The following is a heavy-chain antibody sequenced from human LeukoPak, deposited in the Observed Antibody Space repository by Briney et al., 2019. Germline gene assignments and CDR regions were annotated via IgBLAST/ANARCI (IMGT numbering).Heavy chain of an antibody. CDR2: INPNSGGT. CDR1: GYTFTGYY. J-gene: IGHJ4*02. CDR3: ARVLTRYCSGGSCYLAY. Sequence: GASVKVSCKASGYTFTGYYMHWVRQAPGQGLEWMGWINPNSGGTNYAQKFQGRVTMTRDTSISTAYMELSRLRSDDTAVYYCARVLTRYCSGGSCYLAYWGQGTLVTVSS. V-gene: IGHV1-2*02. D-gene: IGHD2-15*01.